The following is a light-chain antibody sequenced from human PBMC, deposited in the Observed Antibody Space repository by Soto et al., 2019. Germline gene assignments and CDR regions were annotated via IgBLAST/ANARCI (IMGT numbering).Light chain of an antibody. CDR1: QSISSY. Sequence: IQMTQSPSTLSASVGDRVTIXCRASQSISSYLNWYQHKPGKAPKLLIYATSNLQSGVPSRFSGSASGTDFTLTISSLQPEDFATYYCLQDYNYPRTFGQGTKVDIK. V-gene: IGKV1-6*01. CDR2: ATS. CDR3: LQDYNYPRT. J-gene: IGKJ1*01.